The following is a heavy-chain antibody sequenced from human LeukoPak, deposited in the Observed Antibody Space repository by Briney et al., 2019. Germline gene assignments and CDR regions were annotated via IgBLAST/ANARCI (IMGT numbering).Heavy chain of an antibody. Sequence: PGGSLRLSCAASGFTLSSYWMSWVRQAPGKGLEWVANIKQDGSEKYYVDSVKGRLTISRDNAQNSLYLQMNSLRAEDTAIYYCAREGRLSYWGQGTLVTVSS. D-gene: IGHD3-16*01. CDR1: GFTLSSYW. J-gene: IGHJ4*02. CDR2: IKQDGSEK. V-gene: IGHV3-7*05. CDR3: AREGRLSY.